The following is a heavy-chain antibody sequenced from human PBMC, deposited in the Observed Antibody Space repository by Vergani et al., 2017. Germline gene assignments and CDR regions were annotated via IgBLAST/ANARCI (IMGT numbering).Heavy chain of an antibody. V-gene: IGHV3-23*01. CDR2: ISGSGGST. Sequence: EVQLLESGGDLVQPGGSLRLSCAASGFTFNHYAINWTRKAPGKGLEWVSGISGSGGSTYYAGSVKGRFTISRDSSKNTLYLQMNSLSAGDTAVYYCAKANPRNSGYDYLYYYHAMDVWGQGTTVTVSS. CDR3: AKANPRNSGYDYLYYYHAMDV. J-gene: IGHJ6*02. D-gene: IGHD5-12*01. CDR1: GFTFNHYA.